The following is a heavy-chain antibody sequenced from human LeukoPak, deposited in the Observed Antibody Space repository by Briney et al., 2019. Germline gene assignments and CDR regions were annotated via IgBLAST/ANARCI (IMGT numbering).Heavy chain of an antibody. V-gene: IGHV1-46*01. CDR3: ASEGYLHSWFDP. CDR2: INPSGGST. D-gene: IGHD1-26*01. J-gene: IGHJ5*02. CDR1: GYTFTSYY. Sequence: ALVKVSCKASGYTFTSYYMHWVRQAPGQGLEWMGIINPSGGSTSYAQKFQGRVTMTRDMTTSTVYMELSSLRSEDTAVYYCASEGYLHSWFDPWGQGTLVTVSS.